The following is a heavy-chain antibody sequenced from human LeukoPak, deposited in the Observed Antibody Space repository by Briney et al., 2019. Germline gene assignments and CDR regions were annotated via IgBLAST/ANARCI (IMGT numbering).Heavy chain of an antibody. D-gene: IGHD3-3*01. V-gene: IGHV3-72*01. CDR1: GFTFSDHY. CDR2: TRNKANSYST. CDR3: ARSPPDFRYSDY. J-gene: IGHJ4*02. Sequence: GGSLRLSCAASGFTFSDHYMDWVRQAPGKGREWVGRTRNKANSYSTEYAASVKGRFTISRDDSKNSLYLQMNSLETEDTAVYYCARSPPDFRYSDYWGRGTLVTVSS.